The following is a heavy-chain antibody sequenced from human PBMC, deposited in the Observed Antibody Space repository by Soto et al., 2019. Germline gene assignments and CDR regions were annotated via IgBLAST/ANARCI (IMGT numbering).Heavy chain of an antibody. CDR3: ARAGYYDILTGYYPNWFDP. CDR2: INAGNGNT. CDR1: GYTFTSYA. V-gene: IGHV1-3*01. Sequence: ASVKVSCKASGYTFTSYAMHWVRQAPGQRLEWMGWINAGNGNTKCSQKFQGRVTITRDTSASTAYMELSSLRSEDTAVYYCARAGYYDILTGYYPNWFDPWGQGTLVTVSS. J-gene: IGHJ5*02. D-gene: IGHD3-9*01.